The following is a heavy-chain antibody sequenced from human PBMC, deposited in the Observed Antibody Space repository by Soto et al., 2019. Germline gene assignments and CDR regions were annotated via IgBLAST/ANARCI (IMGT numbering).Heavy chain of an antibody. Sequence: PGGSLRLSCASSGFTFSSYAMSLVRQAPGKGLEWVSAISGSGGSTYYADSVKGRFTISRDNSKNTLYLQMNSLRAEDTAVYYCAKDHEATYDFWSGYWSETYYYYGMDVWGQGTTVTVSS. J-gene: IGHJ6*02. D-gene: IGHD3-3*01. CDR2: ISGSGGST. CDR1: GFTFSSYA. CDR3: AKDHEATYDFWSGYWSETYYYYGMDV. V-gene: IGHV3-23*01.